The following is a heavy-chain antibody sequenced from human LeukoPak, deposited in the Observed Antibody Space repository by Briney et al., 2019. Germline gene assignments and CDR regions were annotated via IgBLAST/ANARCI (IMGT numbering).Heavy chain of an antibody. J-gene: IGHJ5*02. CDR3: ARTQQWLVSGFDP. V-gene: IGHV3-11*01. CDR2: IGSNGRTI. Sequence: GGSLRLSCATSGLTFSDYYMSWIRQAPGKGLEWISYIGSNGRTIYYADSVKGRFTISRDNARKSVYLQMNSLRAEDTAMYYCARTQQWLVSGFDPWGQGTLVTVSS. D-gene: IGHD6-19*01. CDR1: GLTFSDYY.